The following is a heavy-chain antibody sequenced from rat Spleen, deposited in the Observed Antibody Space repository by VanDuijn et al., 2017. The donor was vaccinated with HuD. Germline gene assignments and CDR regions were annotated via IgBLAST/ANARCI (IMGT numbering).Heavy chain of an antibody. V-gene: IGHV5-29*01. D-gene: IGHD1-12*02. CDR2: ISYDGSST. CDR1: GFIFSKYD. Sequence: EVHLVESGGGLVQPGRSLKLSCAASGFIFSKYDMAWVRQAPTKGLEWVATISYDGSSTYYRDSVKGRFTISRDNAKSTLYLQMDSLRSGDTATYYCTTGWVMDAWGQGASVTISS. J-gene: IGHJ4*01. CDR3: TTGWVMDA.